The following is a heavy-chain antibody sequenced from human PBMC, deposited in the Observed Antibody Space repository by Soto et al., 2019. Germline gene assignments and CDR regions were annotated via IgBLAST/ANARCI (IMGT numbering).Heavy chain of an antibody. CDR1: GFTFSSYA. CDR3: AKDSYYDFWSGPNDY. CDR2: ISGSGGST. V-gene: IGHV3-23*01. Sequence: HPGGSLRLSCAASGFTFSSYAMSWVRQAPGKGLEWVSAISGSGGSTYYADSVKGRFTISRDNSKNTLYLQMNSLRAEDTAVYYCAKDSYYDFWSGPNDYWGQGTLVTVSS. D-gene: IGHD3-3*01. J-gene: IGHJ4*02.